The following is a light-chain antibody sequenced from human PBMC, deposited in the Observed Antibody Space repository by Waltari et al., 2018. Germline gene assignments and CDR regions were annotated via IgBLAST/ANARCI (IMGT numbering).Light chain of an antibody. J-gene: IGKJ4*01. CDR3: QQYYSIALD. CDR1: QRIGNS. CDR2: TAS. Sequence: GDRVTITCRASQRIGNSVAWYQQKPGKAPKPLLSTASKLESGVPSRFSGSGSGTEYTLTISSLQPEDFATYYCQQYYSIALDFGGGTKVEIK. V-gene: IGKV1-NL1*01.